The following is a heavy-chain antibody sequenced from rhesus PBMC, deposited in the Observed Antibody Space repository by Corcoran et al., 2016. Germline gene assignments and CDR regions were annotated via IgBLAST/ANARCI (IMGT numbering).Heavy chain of an antibody. CDR2: IGGKNGIT. CDR3: ARAGPYSDHAESFEL. V-gene: IGHV4-165*01. Sequence: QVHLQESGPGLVKPSETLSLTCADFRGSLGVYYWSWIRQVPGKGLEWIGYIGGKNGITDYNASLRGRVSISTDTSKNQFSLELRSVTAADTALYYCARAGPYSDHAESFELWGRGAQVIVSS. J-gene: IGHJ1*01. D-gene: IGHD5-24*01. CDR1: RGSLGVYY.